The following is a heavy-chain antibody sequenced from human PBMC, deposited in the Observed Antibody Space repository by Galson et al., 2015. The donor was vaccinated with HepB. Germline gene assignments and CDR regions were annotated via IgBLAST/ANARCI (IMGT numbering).Heavy chain of an antibody. Sequence: SLRLSCAASGFTFRRSGMHWARQTPGKGLEWVAVIWHDGSNQFYAKSVKGRFTVSRDNSKNTLYLQMNSLRGDDTAMYFCARGANWGSGHDAFDLWGRGIMVTVSS. J-gene: IGHJ3*01. CDR2: IWHDGSNQ. V-gene: IGHV3-33*01. D-gene: IGHD7-27*01. CDR3: ARGANWGSGHDAFDL. CDR1: GFTFRRSG.